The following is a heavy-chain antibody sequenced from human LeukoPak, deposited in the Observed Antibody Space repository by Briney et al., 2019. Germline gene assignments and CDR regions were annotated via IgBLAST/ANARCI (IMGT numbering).Heavy chain of an antibody. J-gene: IGHJ6*02. CDR1: GGSISSYY. Sequence: SETLPLTCTVSGGSISSYYWSWIRQPPGQGLEWIGYIYYSGSTNYNPSLKSRVSISVDTSKNQFSLKVSSVTAADTAVYFCARSPYYYYGMDVWGQGTTVTVSS. CDR3: ARSPYYYYGMDV. CDR2: IYYSGST. V-gene: IGHV4-59*01.